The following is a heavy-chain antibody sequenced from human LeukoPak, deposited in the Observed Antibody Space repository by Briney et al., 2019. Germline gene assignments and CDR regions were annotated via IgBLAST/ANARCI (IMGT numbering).Heavy chain of an antibody. CDR3: AREGGSSGYFFSWFDP. V-gene: IGHV4-4*07. Sequence: SETLSLTCTVSGGSISSYYWSWIRQPVGKGLEWIGRIYTSGSTNYNPSLKSRVTMSVDTSKNQFSLKLSSVTAADTAVYYCAREGGSSGYFFSWFDPWGQGTLVTVSS. J-gene: IGHJ5*02. CDR2: IYTSGST. D-gene: IGHD3-22*01. CDR1: GGSISSYY.